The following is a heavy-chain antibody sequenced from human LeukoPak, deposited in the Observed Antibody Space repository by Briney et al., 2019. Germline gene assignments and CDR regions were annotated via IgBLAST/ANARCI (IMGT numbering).Heavy chain of an antibody. V-gene: IGHV3-30-3*01. CDR1: GFTFSSYA. J-gene: IGHJ4*02. Sequence: GRSLRLSCAASGFTFSSYAMHWVRQAPGKGLEWVAVIPYDGSNKYYADSVKGRFTISRDNSKNTLYLQMNSLRAEDTAVYYCARDSAAGTKRGDYWGQGTLVTVSS. D-gene: IGHD6-13*01. CDR2: IPYDGSNK. CDR3: ARDSAAGTKRGDY.